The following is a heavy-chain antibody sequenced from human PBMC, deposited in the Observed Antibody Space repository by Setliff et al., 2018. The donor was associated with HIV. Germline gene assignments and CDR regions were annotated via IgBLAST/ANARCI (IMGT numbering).Heavy chain of an antibody. D-gene: IGHD6-13*01. CDR3: ARKGSSSRSQEYYYDF. V-gene: IGHV1-69*13. Sequence: SVKVSCKASGGTFSSYAISWVRQAPGQGLDWMGGIIPVFGTTNYAQKFQGRVTITADESTSTAYMELSSLRSEDTAVYYCARKGSSSRSQEYYYDFWGQGTLVTVSS. CDR2: IIPVFGTT. J-gene: IGHJ4*02. CDR1: GGTFSSYA.